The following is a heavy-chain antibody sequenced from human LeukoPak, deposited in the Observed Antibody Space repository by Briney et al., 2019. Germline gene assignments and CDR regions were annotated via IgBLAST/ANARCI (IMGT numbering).Heavy chain of an antibody. D-gene: IGHD3-10*01. CDR3: ASSTDYYGSGSYHY. CDR2: IYRSGST. J-gene: IGHJ4*02. Sequence: SSETLSLTCAVSGGSISSSNWWSWVRQPPGKGLEWIGEIYRSGSTNYNPSLKSRVTISVDKSKNQFSLKLSSVTAADTAVYHCASSTDYYGSGSYHYWGQGTLVTVSS. CDR1: GGSISSSNW. V-gene: IGHV4-4*02.